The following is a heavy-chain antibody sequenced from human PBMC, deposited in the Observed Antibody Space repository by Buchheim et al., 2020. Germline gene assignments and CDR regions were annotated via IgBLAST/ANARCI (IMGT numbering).Heavy chain of an antibody. Sequence: QLQLVESGGGVVQPGRSLRLSCAASGFTFSSYGMHWVRQAPGKGLEWVAVIWYDGSNKYYADSVKGRFTISRDNSKNTLYLQMNSLRAEDTAVYYCARDVSIRGYSYGYHYYYGMDVWGQGTT. CDR3: ARDVSIRGYSYGYHYYYGMDV. CDR2: IWYDGSNK. V-gene: IGHV3-33*01. D-gene: IGHD5-18*01. J-gene: IGHJ6*02. CDR1: GFTFSSYG.